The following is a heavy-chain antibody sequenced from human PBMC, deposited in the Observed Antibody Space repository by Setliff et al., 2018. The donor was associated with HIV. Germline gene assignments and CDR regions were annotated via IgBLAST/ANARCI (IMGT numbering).Heavy chain of an antibody. CDR1: GYAFTSYW. Sequence: GESLKISCEDSGYAFTSYWIGWVRQMPGKGLEWMGIIYPGDSDTRYSPSFQGQVTIAADKSISTAYLQWSHLKASDTAMYYCARQGGYYDSSGYYPQDAFDIWGQGTMVTVSS. J-gene: IGHJ3*02. V-gene: IGHV5-51*01. CDR2: IYPGDSDT. D-gene: IGHD3-22*01. CDR3: ARQGGYYDSSGYYPQDAFDI.